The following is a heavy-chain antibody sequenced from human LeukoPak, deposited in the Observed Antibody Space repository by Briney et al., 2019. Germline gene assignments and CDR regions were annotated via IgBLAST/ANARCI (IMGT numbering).Heavy chain of an antibody. V-gene: IGHV7-4-1*02. D-gene: IGHD1-26*01. J-gene: IGHJ6*03. Sequence: ASVKVSCKASGYTFTSYGIHWVRQAPGQGFEWLGWINTNTGNPTYAQGFTGRFVFSLETSVSTSYLQISSLKAEDTAVYYCARGRGSSARLGYYFYYTDVWGKGTTVTVSS. CDR1: GYTFTSYG. CDR3: ARGRGSSARLGYYFYYTDV. CDR2: INTNTGNP.